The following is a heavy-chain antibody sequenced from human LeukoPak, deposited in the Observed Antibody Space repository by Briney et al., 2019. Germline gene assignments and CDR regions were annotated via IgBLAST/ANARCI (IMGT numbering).Heavy chain of an antibody. CDR3: AKGGHIVVVLRPRAAAGADTDY. CDR2: ISGSGGST. Sequence: GGSLRLSCAASGFTFSSYAMSWVRQAPGKGLEWVSAISGSGGSTYYADSVKGRFTISRDNSKNTLYLQMNSLRAEDTAVYYCAKGGHIVVVLRPRAAAGADTDYWGQGTLVTVSS. D-gene: IGHD2-2*01. CDR1: GFTFSSYA. J-gene: IGHJ4*02. V-gene: IGHV3-23*01.